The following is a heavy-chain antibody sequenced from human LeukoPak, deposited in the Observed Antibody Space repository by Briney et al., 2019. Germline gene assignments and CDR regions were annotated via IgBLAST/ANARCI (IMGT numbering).Heavy chain of an antibody. Sequence: GGSLRLSCAASGFTFSTYAMSWVRQAPGKGLEWVSSISSSGGSTYYADSVKSRFTISRDKSKNTLYLQMNSLRVEDTALYYCARVIGGNYGGDYWGQGTLVTVSS. CDR2: ISSSGGST. D-gene: IGHD4-23*01. CDR3: ARVIGGNYGGDY. CDR1: GFTFSTYA. V-gene: IGHV3-23*01. J-gene: IGHJ4*02.